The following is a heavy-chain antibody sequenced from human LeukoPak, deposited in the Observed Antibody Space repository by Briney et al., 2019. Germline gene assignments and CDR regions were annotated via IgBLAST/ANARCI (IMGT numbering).Heavy chain of an antibody. Sequence: VASVKVSCKASGYTFASYGISWVRQAPGQGPEWMGWISAYNGNTNYAQKLQGRVTMTTDTSTSTAYMELRSLRSDDTAVYYCARDNLSMTTVTTHWFDPWGQGTLVTVSS. D-gene: IGHD4-17*01. CDR1: GYTFASYG. J-gene: IGHJ5*02. CDR2: ISAYNGNT. CDR3: ARDNLSMTTVTTHWFDP. V-gene: IGHV1-18*01.